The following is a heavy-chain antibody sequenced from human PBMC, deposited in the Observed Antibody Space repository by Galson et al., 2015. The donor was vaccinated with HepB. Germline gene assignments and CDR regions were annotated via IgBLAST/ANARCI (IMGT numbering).Heavy chain of an antibody. D-gene: IGHD2-2*01. CDR2: ISYDGSNK. J-gene: IGHJ4*02. Sequence: SLRLSCAASGFTFSSYAMHWVRQAPGKGLEWVAVISYDGSNKYYADSVKGRFTISRDNSKNTLYLQMNSLRAEDTAVYYCARGGNIVVVPAEASGDYWGQGTLVTVSS. CDR3: ARGGNIVVVPAEASGDY. V-gene: IGHV3-30-3*01. CDR1: GFTFSSYA.